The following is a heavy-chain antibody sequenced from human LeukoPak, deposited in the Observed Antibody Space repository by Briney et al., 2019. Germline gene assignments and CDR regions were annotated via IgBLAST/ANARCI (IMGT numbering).Heavy chain of an antibody. V-gene: IGHV3-74*01. CDR2: INERATII. CDR3: ATWAFYHNLDV. D-gene: IGHD2/OR15-2a*01. Sequence: GGSLRLSCAASGFTFSNYWMHWVRQAPGKGLEWVSRINERATIISYADSVKGRFTISRENARNTLYLQMSSLTSDDTALYYCATWAFYHNLDVWGQGTTVAVSS. J-gene: IGHJ6*02. CDR1: GFTFSNYW.